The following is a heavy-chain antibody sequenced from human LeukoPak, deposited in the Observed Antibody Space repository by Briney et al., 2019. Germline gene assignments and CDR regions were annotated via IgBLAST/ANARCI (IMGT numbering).Heavy chain of an antibody. Sequence: PSETLSLTCTVSGYSISSGYYWGWIRQPPGKGLVWIGSIYHSGSTNYNPSLKSRVTISVDTSKNQFSQKLSSVTAADTAVYYCARARRAAGLLVGVSLNWFDPWGQGTLVTVSS. D-gene: IGHD6-13*01. CDR2: IYHSGST. CDR3: ARARRAAGLLVGVSLNWFDP. V-gene: IGHV4-38-2*02. CDR1: GYSISSGYY. J-gene: IGHJ5*02.